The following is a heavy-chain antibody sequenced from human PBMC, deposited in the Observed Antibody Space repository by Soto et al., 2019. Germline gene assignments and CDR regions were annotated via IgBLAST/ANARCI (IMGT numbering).Heavy chain of an antibody. J-gene: IGHJ4*02. CDR2: ISSTTNYI. D-gene: IGHD1-26*01. Sequence: GWSLRLSCASSVFTFTRYSMNWVRQAPGKGLEWVSSISSTTNYIYYGDSMKGRFTISRDNAKNSLYLEMNSLRAEDTAVYYCAKCGVADLHNDYWGQGTLVTVSS. CDR1: VFTFTRYS. V-gene: IGHV3-21*04. CDR3: AKCGVADLHNDY.